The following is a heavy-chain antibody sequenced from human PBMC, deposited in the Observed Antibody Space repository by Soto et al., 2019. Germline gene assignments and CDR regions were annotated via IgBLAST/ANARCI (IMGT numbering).Heavy chain of an antibody. J-gene: IGHJ5*02. V-gene: IGHV1-18*01. CDR1: GYTFTSYG. D-gene: IGHD2-15*01. Sequence: ASVKVSCKASGYTFTSYGISWVRQAPGQGLEWMGWISAYNGNTNYAQKLQGRVTMTTDTSTSTAYMELRSLRSDDTAVYYCARDRAGDIVVVVAATYGWFDPWGQGTLVTVSS. CDR3: ARDRAGDIVVVVAATYGWFDP. CDR2: ISAYNGNT.